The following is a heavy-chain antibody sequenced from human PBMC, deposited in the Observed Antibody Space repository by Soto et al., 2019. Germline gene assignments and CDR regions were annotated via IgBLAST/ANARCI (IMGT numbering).Heavy chain of an antibody. V-gene: IGHV3-23*01. CDR3: SKARAFGVLAY. J-gene: IGHJ4*02. CDR2: ISGSGGST. Sequence: GGSLRLSCAASGFTFSSYAMSWVRQAPGKGLEWVSAISGSGGSTYYADSVKGRFTISRDNSKNTLYLQMNSLRAEDTAVYYCSKARAFGVLAYWGQGTLVTVSS. CDR1: GFTFSSYA. D-gene: IGHD2-8*01.